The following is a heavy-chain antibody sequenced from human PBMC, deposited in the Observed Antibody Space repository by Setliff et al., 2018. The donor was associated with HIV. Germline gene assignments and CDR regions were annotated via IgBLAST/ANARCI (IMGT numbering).Heavy chain of an antibody. CDR1: GFTFSNYA. J-gene: IGHJ4*02. CDR2: ILSTGERT. V-gene: IGHV3-23*01. Sequence: GGSLRLSCAASGFTFSNYAMSWVRQAPGEGLEWVSAILSTGERTFYADSVKGRFTISRDNSKDTVYLQMNSLRAEDTAEYYCAKELAASGLGYFDSWGRGILVTVSS. D-gene: IGHD3-22*01. CDR3: AKELAASGLGYFDS.